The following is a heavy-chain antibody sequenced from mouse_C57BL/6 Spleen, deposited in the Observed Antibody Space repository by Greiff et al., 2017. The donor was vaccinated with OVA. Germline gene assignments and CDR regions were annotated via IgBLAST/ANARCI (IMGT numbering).Heavy chain of an antibody. CDR1: GYTFTSYW. CDR3: AREGYAWFAY. CDR2: IHPNSGST. Sequence: QVQLKQPGAELVKPGASVKLSCKASGYTFTSYWMHWVKQRPGQGLEWIGMIHPNSGSTNYNEKFKSKATLTVDKSSSTAYMQLSSLTSEDSAVYYCAREGYAWFAYWGQGTLVTVSA. D-gene: IGHD2-2*01. V-gene: IGHV1-64*01. J-gene: IGHJ3*01.